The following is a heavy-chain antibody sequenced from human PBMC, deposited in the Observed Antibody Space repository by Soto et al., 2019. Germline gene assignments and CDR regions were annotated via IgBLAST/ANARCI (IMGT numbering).Heavy chain of an antibody. CDR3: AXERSLAVSAPGY. Sequence: VQLVESGGGVVQPGGSLRLSCAASGFNVNSYTMYWVRQAPGKGLEWVASTSPDGVNEYYADSAKGRFTIFRDISKNTLFVEMNSLRAEDXXXXXXAXERSLAVSAPGYWGQGTLVTVSS. J-gene: IGHJ4*02. CDR1: GFNVNSYT. CDR2: TSPDGVNE. D-gene: IGHD6-19*01. V-gene: IGHV3-30-3*01.